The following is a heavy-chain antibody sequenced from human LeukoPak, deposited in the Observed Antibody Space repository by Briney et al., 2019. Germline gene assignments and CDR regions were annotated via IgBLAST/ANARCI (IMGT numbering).Heavy chain of an antibody. Sequence: GGSLRLSCAASGFTFSSYTMSWVRQAPGKGLEWVSTISGTGATTDYADSVKGRFSISRDNSKNTLSLEMNSLRVEDTAVYYCAKDAIQLWLLMGLHDYWGQGTLVTVSS. J-gene: IGHJ4*02. V-gene: IGHV3-23*01. D-gene: IGHD5-18*01. CDR2: ISGTGATT. CDR3: AKDAIQLWLLMGLHDY. CDR1: GFTFSSYT.